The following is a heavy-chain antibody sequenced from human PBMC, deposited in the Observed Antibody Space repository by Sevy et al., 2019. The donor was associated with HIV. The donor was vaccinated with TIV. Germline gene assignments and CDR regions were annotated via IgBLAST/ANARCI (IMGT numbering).Heavy chain of an antibody. V-gene: IGHV1-8*01. CDR1: GYTFTSYD. Sequence: ASVKVSCKASGYTFTSYDINWVRQATGQGLEWMGWMNPNSGNTGYAQKFQGRVTMTRNTSISTAYMELSSLRSEDTAVYYCARVSYGILTGYQHDAFDIWGQGTMVTVSS. J-gene: IGHJ3*02. CDR2: MNPNSGNT. D-gene: IGHD3-9*01. CDR3: ARVSYGILTGYQHDAFDI.